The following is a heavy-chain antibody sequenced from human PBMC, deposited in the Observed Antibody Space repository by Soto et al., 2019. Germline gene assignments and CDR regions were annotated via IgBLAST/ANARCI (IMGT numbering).Heavy chain of an antibody. V-gene: IGHV4-59*08. CDR2: IYSSGST. CDR1: GGSISSYY. CDR3: ARWYGGGFDF. J-gene: IGHJ4*02. Sequence: QVQLLESGPGLVKPSETLSLTCTVSGGSISSYYWSWIRQPPGKGLEWIGYIYSSGSTNYNPSLKSRVTISVDTSKNQFSLKLSSVTAADTAVYYCARWYGGGFDFWGQGTLVTVSS. D-gene: IGHD3-10*01.